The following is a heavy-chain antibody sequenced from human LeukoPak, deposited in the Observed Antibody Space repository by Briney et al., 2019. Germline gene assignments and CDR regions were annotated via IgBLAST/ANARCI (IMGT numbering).Heavy chain of an antibody. D-gene: IGHD3-3*01. V-gene: IGHV3-7*01. J-gene: IGHJ4*02. CDR3: ARDPKGSLYDFWSGSLF. CDR2: IKQDGSEK. CDR1: GFTFSSYW. Sequence: GGSLRLSCAASGFTFSSYWMSWVRQAPGKGLEWVANIKQDGSEKYYVDSVKGRFTISRDNAKNSLYLQMNSLRAEDTAVYYCARDPKGSLYDFWSGSLFWGQGTLVTVSS.